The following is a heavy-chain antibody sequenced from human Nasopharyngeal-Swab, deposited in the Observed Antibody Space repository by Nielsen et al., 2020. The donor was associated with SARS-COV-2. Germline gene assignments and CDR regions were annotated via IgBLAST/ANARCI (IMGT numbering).Heavy chain of an antibody. Sequence: GESLKISCQGSGYTFTDYWIAWVRQMPGKGLEWMGIIYPGDSDTRYSPSFQGQVTMSADKSYSTAFLQWRSLKASDTATYYCARVRGYSGYDYFHNYGMDVWGQGTTVTVSS. D-gene: IGHD5-12*01. V-gene: IGHV5-51*01. CDR3: ARVRGYSGYDYFHNYGMDV. CDR1: GYTFTDYW. J-gene: IGHJ6*02. CDR2: IYPGDSDT.